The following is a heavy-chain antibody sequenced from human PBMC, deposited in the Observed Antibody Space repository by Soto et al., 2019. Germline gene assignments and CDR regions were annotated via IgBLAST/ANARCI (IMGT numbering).Heavy chain of an antibody. CDR1: GFTFDDYA. J-gene: IGHJ4*02. V-gene: IGHV3-9*01. CDR2: ISWNSGSI. D-gene: IGHD6-19*01. Sequence: EVQLVESGGGLVQPGRSLRLSYAASGFTFDDYAMHWVRQAPGKGLEWVSGISWNSGSIGYADSVKGRFTISRDNAKNSLYLQMNSLRAEDTALYYCAKDWGSGWAHHFDYWGQGTLVTVSS. CDR3: AKDWGSGWAHHFDY.